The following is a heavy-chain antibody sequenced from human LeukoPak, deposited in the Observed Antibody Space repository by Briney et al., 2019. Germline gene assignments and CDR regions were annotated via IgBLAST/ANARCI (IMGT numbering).Heavy chain of an antibody. Sequence: GGSLRLSCAASGFTFSSYGMHWVRQAPGKGLEWVAVIWYDGSNKYYADSVKGRFTISRGNSKNTLYLQMNSLRAEDTAVYYCARDSNYDILTGYLISYYFDYWGQGTLVTVSS. J-gene: IGHJ4*02. CDR3: ARDSNYDILTGYLISYYFDY. D-gene: IGHD3-9*01. V-gene: IGHV3-33*01. CDR1: GFTFSSYG. CDR2: IWYDGSNK.